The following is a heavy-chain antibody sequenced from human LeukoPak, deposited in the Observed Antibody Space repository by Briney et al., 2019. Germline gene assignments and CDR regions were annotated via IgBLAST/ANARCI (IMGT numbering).Heavy chain of an antibody. J-gene: IGHJ4*02. CDR1: GGSISSYY. D-gene: IGHD6-13*01. Sequence: KPSETLSLTCTVSGGSISSYYWSWIRQPPGKGLEWIGYIYYSGSTNYNPSLKSRVTISVDTSKNQFSLKLSSVTAADTAVYYCARLAAAGHPFDYWGQGTLVTVSS. CDR3: ARLAAAGHPFDY. V-gene: IGHV4-59*01. CDR2: IYYSGST.